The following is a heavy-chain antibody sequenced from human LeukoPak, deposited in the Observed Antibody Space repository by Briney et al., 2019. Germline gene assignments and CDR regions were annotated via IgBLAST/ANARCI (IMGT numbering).Heavy chain of an antibody. J-gene: IGHJ3*02. V-gene: IGHV3-53*01. CDR1: GFTVSSSY. D-gene: IGHD1-1*01. CDR3: AGVKTGTTTLGAFDI. Sequence: PGGSLRLSCAASGFTVSSSYMHWVRQAPGKGLEWVSLIYRGGTTYYADSVKGRFTISRDISMNTLYLQMNSLRPEDTAVYYCAGVKTGTTTLGAFDIWGQGTMVTVSS. CDR2: IYRGGTT.